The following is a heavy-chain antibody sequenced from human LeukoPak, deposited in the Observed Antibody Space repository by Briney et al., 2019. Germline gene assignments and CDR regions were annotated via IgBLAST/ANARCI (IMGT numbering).Heavy chain of an antibody. D-gene: IGHD3-16*01. J-gene: IGHJ6*02. CDR3: ARDRFPHDDAHYGMDV. CDR2: MWVWNDGSNE. Sequence: GGSLRLSCTASGFTFSNYGMHWVRQAPGKGLEWVAVMWVWNDGSNEYYADSVKGRFTIARDSSKNTLYLQMVSLRAEDTADYYCARDRFPHDDAHYGMDVWGQGTAVTVSS. V-gene: IGHV3-33*01. CDR1: GFTFSNYG.